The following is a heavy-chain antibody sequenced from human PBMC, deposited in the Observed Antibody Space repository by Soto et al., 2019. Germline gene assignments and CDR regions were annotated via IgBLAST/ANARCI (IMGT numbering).Heavy chain of an antibody. CDR2: ISASAANT. J-gene: IGHJ4*02. Sequence: PVGSLRLSCAASGFTFSSYSMNWVRQAPGKGLEWVSGISASAANTYYADSVKGRFTISRDNSRSTLYLQMNSLRAGDTAVYYCARLGVISNATNMYFDYWGQGALVTVSS. V-gene: IGHV3-23*01. CDR1: GFTFSSYS. CDR3: ARLGVISNATNMYFDY. D-gene: IGHD5-12*01.